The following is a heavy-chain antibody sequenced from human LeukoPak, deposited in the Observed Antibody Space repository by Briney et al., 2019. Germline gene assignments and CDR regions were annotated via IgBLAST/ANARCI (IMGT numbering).Heavy chain of an antibody. CDR3: ARLHVDIMTTTSYYFDF. CDR1: GFTFSNYW. D-gene: IGHD5-12*01. V-gene: IGHV3-7*01. Sequence: PGGSLRLSCAASGFTFSNYWVTWVRQTPGKGLEWVANIKYDGSDKHYVDSVKGRFSISRDNAKNSMYLQMHSLSADDTAVYYCARLHVDIMTTTSYYFDFWGQGTLVTVSS. J-gene: IGHJ4*02. CDR2: IKYDGSDK.